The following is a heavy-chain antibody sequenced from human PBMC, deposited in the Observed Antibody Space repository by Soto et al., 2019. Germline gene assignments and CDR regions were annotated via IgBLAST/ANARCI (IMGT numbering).Heavy chain of an antibody. CDR3: ARENSYFDY. J-gene: IGHJ4*02. CDR1: GYTFRNFG. Sequence: QIQLLQSGAEVKKPGASVKVTCKASGYTFRNFGISWVRQAPGQGLEWMGWISAYNANANYAQKFQGRLTMTADTSTITAYMELRSLRSDDTDVYYCARENSYFDYWGQGTLVTVSS. CDR2: ISAYNANA. V-gene: IGHV1-18*01.